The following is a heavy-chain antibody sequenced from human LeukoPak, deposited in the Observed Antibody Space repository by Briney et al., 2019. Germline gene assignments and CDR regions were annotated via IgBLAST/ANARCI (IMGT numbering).Heavy chain of an antibody. D-gene: IGHD5-24*01. CDR1: GYTFTSYG. J-gene: IGHJ4*02. CDR2: ISAYNGNT. V-gene: IGHV1-18*01. CDR3: ARDRSGWLNYSYFDY. Sequence: ASVKVSFKASGYTFTSYGISWVRQAPGQGLEWMGWISAYNGNTNYAQKLQGRVTMTTDTSTSTAYMELRSLRSGDTAVYYCARDRSGWLNYSYFDYWGQGTLVTVSS.